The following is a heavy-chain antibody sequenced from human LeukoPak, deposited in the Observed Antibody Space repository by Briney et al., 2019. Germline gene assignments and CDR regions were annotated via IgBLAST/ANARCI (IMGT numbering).Heavy chain of an antibody. Sequence: PSETLSLTCAIYGGSFSHYYWSWIRQPPGKGLEWVGEIHPSGSTIFNPSLESRVSISKDTSKNQFSLKLTSVTAADAAVYYCSRGSDESKTGDYWGQGTLVTVSS. CDR2: IHPSGST. CDR1: GGSFSHYY. CDR3: SRGSDESKTGDY. J-gene: IGHJ4*02. D-gene: IGHD6-25*01. V-gene: IGHV4-34*01.